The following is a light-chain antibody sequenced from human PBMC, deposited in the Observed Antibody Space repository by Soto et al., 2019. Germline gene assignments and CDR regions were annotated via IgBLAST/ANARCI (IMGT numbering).Light chain of an antibody. V-gene: IGKV1-39*01. CDR1: QSISGY. J-gene: IGKJ4*01. CDR2: TAF. CDR3: QQYYSYST. Sequence: DIQMTQSPSSLSASVGDRVTITCRASQSISGYLNWYQQKPGRAPNLLIYTAFSLQSGVPSRFSGSASGTDFTLTISSLQPEDFATYYCQQYYSYSTFGGGTKVEIK.